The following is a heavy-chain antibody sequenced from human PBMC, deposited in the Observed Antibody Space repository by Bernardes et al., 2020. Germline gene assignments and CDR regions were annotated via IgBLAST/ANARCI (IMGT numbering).Heavy chain of an antibody. V-gene: IGHV4-39*01. CDR1: GGSISSSSYY. D-gene: IGHD6-13*01. CDR2: IYYSGST. J-gene: IGHJ6*02. CDR3: ARRRALGSSRKITYGMDV. Sequence: SETLSLTCTVSGGSISSSSYYWGWIRQPPGKGLEWIGSIYYSGSTYYNPSLKSRVTISVDTSKNQFSLKLSSVTAADTAVYYCARRRALGSSRKITYGMDVWGQGTTVTVSS.